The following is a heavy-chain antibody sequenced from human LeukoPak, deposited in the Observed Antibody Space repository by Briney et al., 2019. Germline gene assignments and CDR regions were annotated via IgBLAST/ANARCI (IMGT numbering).Heavy chain of an antibody. V-gene: IGHV1-69*13. CDR3: ARGYSSGWYHD. CDR2: IIPIFGAA. J-gene: IGHJ4*02. Sequence: ASVKVSCKASGGTFSSYAISWVRQAPGQGLEWMGGIIPIFGAANYAQKFQGRVTITADESTGTAYMELSSLRSEDTAVYYCARGYSSGWYHDWGQGTLVTVSS. CDR1: GGTFSSYA. D-gene: IGHD6-19*01.